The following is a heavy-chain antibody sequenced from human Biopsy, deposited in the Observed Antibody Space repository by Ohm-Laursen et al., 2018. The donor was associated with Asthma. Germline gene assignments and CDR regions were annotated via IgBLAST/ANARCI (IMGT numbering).Heavy chain of an antibody. Sequence: SSVKVSCKISGYSLTDLSMHWVWQAPGQGPEWMGGHDHEEGGTVNARRFQGRVTMTEDTSTDTAYMELSSLSSDDTAVYYCASDFPKDYVRYNFQFWGQGTLVTVSS. D-gene: IGHD4-17*01. CDR3: ASDFPKDYVRYNFQF. CDR1: GYSLTDLS. CDR2: HDHEEGGT. V-gene: IGHV1-24*01. J-gene: IGHJ4*02.